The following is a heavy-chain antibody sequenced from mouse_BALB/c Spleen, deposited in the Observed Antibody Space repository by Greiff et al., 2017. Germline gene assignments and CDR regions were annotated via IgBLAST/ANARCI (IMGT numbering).Heavy chain of an antibody. V-gene: IGHV1S81*02. Sequence: VQLQQSGAELVKPGASVKLSCKASGYTFTSYYMYWVKQRSGQGLEWIGEINPSNGGTNFNEKFKSKATLTVDKSSSTAYMQLSSLTSEDSAVYYCTRKGRGTTAWFAYWGQGTLVTVSA. J-gene: IGHJ3*01. CDR1: GYTFTSYY. D-gene: IGHD2-14*01. CDR3: TRKGRGTTAWFAY. CDR2: INPSNGGT.